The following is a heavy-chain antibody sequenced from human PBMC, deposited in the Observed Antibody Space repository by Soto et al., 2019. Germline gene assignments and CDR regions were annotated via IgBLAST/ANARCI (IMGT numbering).Heavy chain of an antibody. D-gene: IGHD3-3*01. Sequence: SETLSLTCAVYGGSFSGYYWSWIRQPPGKGLEWIGEINHSGSTNYNPSLKSRVTISVDTSKNQFSLKLSYVTAADTAVYYCARGRNYDFWSGYYCRIDFDYWGQGTLVTVSS. CDR3: ARGRNYDFWSGYYCRIDFDY. V-gene: IGHV4-34*01. CDR1: GGSFSGYY. J-gene: IGHJ4*02. CDR2: INHSGST.